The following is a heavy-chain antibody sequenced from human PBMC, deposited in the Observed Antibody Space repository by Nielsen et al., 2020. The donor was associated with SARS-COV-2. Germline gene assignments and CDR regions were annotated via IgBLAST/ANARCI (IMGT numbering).Heavy chain of an antibody. D-gene: IGHD3-3*01. J-gene: IGHJ3*02. V-gene: IGHV1-18*01. CDR2: INAGNGNT. CDR3: ARVTPAITYYDFWSGYYTYAFDI. Sequence: WVRQAPGQRLEWMGWINAGNGNTKYSQKFQGRVTMTTDTSTSTAYMELRSLRSDDTAVYYCARVTPAITYYDFWSGYYTYAFDIWGQGTMVTVSS.